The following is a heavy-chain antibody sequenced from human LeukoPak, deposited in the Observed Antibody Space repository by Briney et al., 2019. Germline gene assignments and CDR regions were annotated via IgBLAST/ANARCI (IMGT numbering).Heavy chain of an antibody. V-gene: IGHV3-23*01. Sequence: GGSLRLSCAASGFTFSTFAMIWVRQPPGKGLEWVSSIFPSGGEIHYADSVRGRFTISRDNSKSTLSLQMNSLRAEDTAIYYCAREGWDLNALDIWGQGTMVTVSP. CDR1: GFTFSTFA. D-gene: IGHD1-26*01. J-gene: IGHJ3*02. CDR2: IFPSGGEI. CDR3: AREGWDLNALDI.